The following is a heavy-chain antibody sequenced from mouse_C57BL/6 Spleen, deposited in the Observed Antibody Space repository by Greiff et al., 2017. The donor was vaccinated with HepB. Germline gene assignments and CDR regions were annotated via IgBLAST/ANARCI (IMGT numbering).Heavy chain of an antibody. CDR1: GFNIKDDY. V-gene: IGHV14-4*01. CDR3: TTNYYGSSYWFAY. J-gene: IGHJ3*01. CDR2: IDPENGDT. Sequence: EVQLQQSGAELVRPGASVKLSCTASGFNIKDDYMHWVKQRPEQGLEWIGWIDPENGDTEYASKFQGKATITADTSSNTAYLQLSSLPSEDTAVYYCTTNYYGSSYWFAYWGQGTLVTVSA. D-gene: IGHD1-1*01.